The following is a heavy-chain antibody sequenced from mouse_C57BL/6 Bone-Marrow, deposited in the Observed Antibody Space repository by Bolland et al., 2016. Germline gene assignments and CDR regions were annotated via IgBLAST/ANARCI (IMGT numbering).Heavy chain of an antibody. V-gene: IGHV1-69*01. CDR3: ARFHWEAMDY. J-gene: IGHJ4*01. Sequence: TNYNQKFKGKSTLTVDKSSSTAYMQLSSLTYEDSAVYYCARFHWEAMDYWGQGTS. D-gene: IGHD4-1*01. CDR2: T.